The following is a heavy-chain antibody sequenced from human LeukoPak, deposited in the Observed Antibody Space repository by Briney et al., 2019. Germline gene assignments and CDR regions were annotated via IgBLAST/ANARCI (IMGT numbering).Heavy chain of an antibody. J-gene: IGHJ5*02. D-gene: IGHD5-18*01. CDR2: INPSGDST. CDR3: ARDFGSKGYIYGYCFDP. V-gene: IGHV1-46*01. CDR1: GYTFTNYY. Sequence: ASVKVSCKASGYTFTNYYMHWVRQAPGQGLEWRGIINPSGDSTNYAQKFQGRVTMTRDMSTSTVYMELSSLRSEDTAVYYCARDFGSKGYIYGYCFDPWGQGTLVTVSS.